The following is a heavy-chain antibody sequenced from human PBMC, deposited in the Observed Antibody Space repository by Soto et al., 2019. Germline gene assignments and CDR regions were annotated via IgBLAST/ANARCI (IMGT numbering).Heavy chain of an antibody. Sequence: GASVKVSCKASGYTFSSYHISWVRQAPGQGLEWMGWISAYNGNTNYAQKLQGRVTMTTDTSSSTAYMELRSLRSDDTAVFYCARHVPYCSSTSHCAYGMDVWGQGTTVTVSS. D-gene: IGHD2-2*01. CDR3: ARHVPYCSSTSHCAYGMDV. CDR2: ISAYNGNT. CDR1: GYTFSSYH. V-gene: IGHV1-18*01. J-gene: IGHJ6*02.